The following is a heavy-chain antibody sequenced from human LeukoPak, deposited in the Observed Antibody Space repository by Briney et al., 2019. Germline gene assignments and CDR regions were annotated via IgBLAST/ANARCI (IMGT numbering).Heavy chain of an antibody. Sequence: GGSLRLSCAASGFTFSSYAMSWVRQAPGKGLEWVSAISGSGGSTYYADSVKGRFTISRDNSRNTLYLQMNSLRAEDTAVYYCAKDIAAAGTPYYYYYYMDVWGKGTTVTISS. J-gene: IGHJ6*03. D-gene: IGHD6-13*01. CDR2: ISGSGGST. CDR1: GFTFSSYA. CDR3: AKDIAAAGTPYYYYYYMDV. V-gene: IGHV3-23*01.